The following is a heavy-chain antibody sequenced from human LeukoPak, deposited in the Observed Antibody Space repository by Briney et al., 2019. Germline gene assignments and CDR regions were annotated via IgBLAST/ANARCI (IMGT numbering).Heavy chain of an antibody. CDR1: GFTFSSYG. Sequence: GGSLRLSCAASGFTFSSYGMHWVRQAPGKGLEWVATIRYDGSNKYYADSVKGRFTISRDNSKNSLYLQMNSLRAEDTAVYYCARGSTTVTPRNFDYWGQGTLVTVSS. CDR2: IRYDGSNK. D-gene: IGHD4-11*01. V-gene: IGHV3-30*02. CDR3: ARGSTTVTPRNFDY. J-gene: IGHJ4*02.